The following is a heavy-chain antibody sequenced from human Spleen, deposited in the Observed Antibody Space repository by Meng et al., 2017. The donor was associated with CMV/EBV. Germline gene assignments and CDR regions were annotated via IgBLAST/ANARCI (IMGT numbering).Heavy chain of an antibody. D-gene: IGHD3-22*01. CDR1: GYTFTSYG. CDR3: ARTGSVITRHNFYGMDV. CDR2: ISVYTDNT. V-gene: IGHV1-18*01. J-gene: IGHJ6*02. Sequence: ASVKVSCKTSGYTFTSYGISWVRQAPGQGLEWMGWISVYTDNTSSAQKYQGRLTMTTDTSTSTAYMEVRSLRSDDTAVYYCARTGSVITRHNFYGMDVWGQGTTVTVSS.